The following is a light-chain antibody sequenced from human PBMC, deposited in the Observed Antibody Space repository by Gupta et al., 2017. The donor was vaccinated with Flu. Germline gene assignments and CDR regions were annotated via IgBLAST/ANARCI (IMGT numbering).Light chain of an antibody. CDR1: QSVSSY. CDR3: QQRSNWLT. Sequence: SPGERAILSCRASQSVSSYLAWYQQRPGQAPRLLIYDASNRATGIPARFSGSGSGTDFTLTISSLEPEDFAVYYCQQRSNWLTFGGGTKV. CDR2: DAS. J-gene: IGKJ4*01. V-gene: IGKV3-11*01.